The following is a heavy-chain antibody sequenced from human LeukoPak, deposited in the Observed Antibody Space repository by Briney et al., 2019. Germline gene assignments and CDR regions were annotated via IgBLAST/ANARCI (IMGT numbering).Heavy chain of an antibody. CDR1: GVTFSSYS. CDR2: ISSSSSTI. V-gene: IGHV3-48*04. Sequence: GGSLRLSCAAAGVTFSSYSMNWVRQAPGGGREWVSFISSSSSTIYYADSVKGRLTISRDNAKNSLYLQMNSLRAEDPAVYYCARDRGGSYSAIDYWGQGTLVTVSS. J-gene: IGHJ4*02. D-gene: IGHD1-26*01. CDR3: ARDRGGSYSAIDY.